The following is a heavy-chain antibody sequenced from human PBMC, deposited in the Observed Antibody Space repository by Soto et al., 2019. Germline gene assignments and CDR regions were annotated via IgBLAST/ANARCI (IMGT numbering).Heavy chain of an antibody. CDR2: IRSKANSYAT. CDR3: TRHKDPTGYYYYYGMDV. J-gene: IGHJ6*02. Sequence: GGSLRLCCAASGFTFSGSAMHWVRQASGKGLEWVGRIRSKANSYATAYAASVKGRFTISRDDSKNTAYLQMNSLKTEDTAVYYCTRHKDPTGYYYYYGMDVWGQGTTVTVSS. V-gene: IGHV3-73*01. CDR1: GFTFSGSA. D-gene: IGHD2-15*01.